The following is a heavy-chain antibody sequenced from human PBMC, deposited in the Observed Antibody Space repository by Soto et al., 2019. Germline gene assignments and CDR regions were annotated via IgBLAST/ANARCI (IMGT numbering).Heavy chain of an antibody. CDR1: NYRFTTYG. Sequence: QVQLVQSGAEVKKPGASVKVSCKASNYRFTTYGITWVRQAPGQGLEWMGWISAYNGDTKYAQILQGRVTMTTDTSTSTAYMELRSLRSDDTAVYFCARDEGIEVADHDALDIWGQGTLVTVSS. CDR3: ARDEGIEVADHDALDI. V-gene: IGHV1-18*01. CDR2: ISAYNGDT. J-gene: IGHJ3*02. D-gene: IGHD6-19*01.